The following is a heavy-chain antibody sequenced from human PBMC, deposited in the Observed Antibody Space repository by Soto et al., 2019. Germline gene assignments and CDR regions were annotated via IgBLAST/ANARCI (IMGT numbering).Heavy chain of an antibody. D-gene: IGHD2-15*01. CDR1: GYTFTSYA. J-gene: IGHJ3*02. CDR3: ARVQTPIVVVVNRNAFDI. V-gene: IGHV1-3*01. CDR2: INAGNGNT. Sequence: ASVKVSCKASGYTFTSYAMHWVRQAPGQRLEWMGWINAGNGNTKYSQKFQGRVTITRDTSASTAYMELSSLRSEDTAVYYCARVQTPIVVVVNRNAFDIWGQGTMVTVSS.